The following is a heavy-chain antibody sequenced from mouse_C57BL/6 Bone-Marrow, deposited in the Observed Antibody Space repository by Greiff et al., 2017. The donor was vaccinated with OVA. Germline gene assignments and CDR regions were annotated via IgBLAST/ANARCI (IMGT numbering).Heavy chain of an antibody. J-gene: IGHJ1*03. CDR1: GYAFSNSW. Sequence: QVQLQQSGPELVKPGASVKISCKASGYAFSNSWMNWVKQRPGNGLEWIGRIYPGDGDTNYNGKFKGKATLTADKSSNTAYMQLSSLTSEDSAVYFCARRVLRPYWYFDVWGTGTTVTVSS. CDR2: IYPGDGDT. V-gene: IGHV1-82*01. D-gene: IGHD1-2*01. CDR3: ARRVLRPYWYFDV.